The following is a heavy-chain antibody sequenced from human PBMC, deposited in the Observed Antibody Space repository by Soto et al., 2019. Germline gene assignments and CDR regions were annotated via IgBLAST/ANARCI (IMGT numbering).Heavy chain of an antibody. J-gene: IGHJ6*02. D-gene: IGHD6-13*01. V-gene: IGHV3-30-3*01. CDR3: ARDRLGLIGQQMARFYYYGMDV. CDR1: GFTFSNSA. Sequence: QVELVESGGGVVQPGTSLRLSCAASGFTFSNSAMHWVRQAPGKGLEWVAVISFDGTNKYYAGSVRGRFTVSRDNFKNHLYLEVNRLRVEDTGVYFCARDRLGLIGQQMARFYYYGMDVWGQGTTVTVSS. CDR2: ISFDGTNK.